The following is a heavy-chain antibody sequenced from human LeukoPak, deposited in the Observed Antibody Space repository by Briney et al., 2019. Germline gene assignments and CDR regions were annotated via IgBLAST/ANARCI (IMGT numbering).Heavy chain of an antibody. Sequence: GGSLRLSCAASGFTFSNYGMTWVRQAPGKGLEWVSTISGSGGSTYYADSVKGRFTITRDNSKNTLYLQMNSLRAEDTAVYYCAKVGYYDSSSARGAFDIWGQGTMVTVSS. V-gene: IGHV3-23*01. CDR2: ISGSGGST. CDR1: GFTFSNYG. CDR3: AKVGYYDSSSARGAFDI. D-gene: IGHD3-22*01. J-gene: IGHJ3*02.